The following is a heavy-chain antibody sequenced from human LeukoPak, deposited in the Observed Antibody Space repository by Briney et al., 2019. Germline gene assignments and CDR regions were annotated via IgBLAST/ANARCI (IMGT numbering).Heavy chain of an antibody. J-gene: IGHJ3*02. CDR3: ARGDNSAFDI. Sequence: GGSLRPSCAASGFTFSNYEMNWVRQAPGKGLEWVSCISRSGSTIYYADSVKGRFTISRDNAKNSLYLQMNSLRAEDTAVYYCARGDNSAFDIWGQGTMVTVSS. V-gene: IGHV3-48*03. CDR1: GFTFSNYE. CDR2: ISRSGSTI. D-gene: IGHD3-22*01.